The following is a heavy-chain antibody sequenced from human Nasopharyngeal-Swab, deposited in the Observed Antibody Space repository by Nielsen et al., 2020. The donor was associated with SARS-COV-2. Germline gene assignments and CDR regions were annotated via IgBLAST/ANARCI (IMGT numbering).Heavy chain of an antibody. CDR1: GVTLNNYW. V-gene: IGHV4-34*01. D-gene: IGHD6-19*01. CDR2: IYHRGTT. J-gene: IGHJ3*02. Sequence: ETLSLTCAAWGVTLNNYWRSWIRQTPGKGLEWIGEIYHRGTTNYNPSLKSRVTISVDTSKNQFSLELISVTAADTAVYYCARHIRGWDAFDIWGQGTTVAVSS. CDR3: ARHIRGWDAFDI.